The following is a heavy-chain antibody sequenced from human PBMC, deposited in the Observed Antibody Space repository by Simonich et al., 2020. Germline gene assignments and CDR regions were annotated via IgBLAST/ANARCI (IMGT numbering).Heavy chain of an antibody. CDR1: GYTFTGYY. CDR3: ARDWYYYDSSGYYSDAFDI. J-gene: IGHJ3*02. D-gene: IGHD3-22*01. CDR2: SNPNMGGT. V-gene: IGHV1-2*06. Sequence: QVQLVQSGAEVKKPGASVKVSCKASGYTFTGYYMHWVRQAPGQGLEWMGRSNPNMGGTNYAQKFKGRVTMTRDTSISTAYRERSRLRSDDTAVYYCARDWYYYDSSGYYSDAFDIWGQGTMVTVSS.